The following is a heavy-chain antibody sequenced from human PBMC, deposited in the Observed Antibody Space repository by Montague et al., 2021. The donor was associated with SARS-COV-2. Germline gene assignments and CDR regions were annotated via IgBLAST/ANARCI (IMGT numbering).Heavy chain of an antibody. V-gene: IGHV4-39*01. CDR1: GGSISSSRYY. J-gene: IGHJ4*02. Sequence: SETLSLTCTVSGGSISSSRYYWGWIRQPPGKGLVWSGSLDYSGSTYYNPSLKSRVTIAVDTSKNQFSLKLSSVAAADTAVYYCASFPSGYYESSGYHNWGQGTLVTVSS. CDR3: ASFPSGYYESSGYHN. D-gene: IGHD3-22*01. CDR2: LDYSGST.